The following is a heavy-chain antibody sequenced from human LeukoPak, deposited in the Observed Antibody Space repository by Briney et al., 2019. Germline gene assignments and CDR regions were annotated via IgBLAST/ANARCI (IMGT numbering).Heavy chain of an antibody. CDR1: GGTFSSYA. Sequence: GSSVKVSCKASGGTFSSYAISWVRQAPGQGLEWMGRIIPIFGTANYAQKLQGRVTMTTDTSTSTAYMELRSLRSDDTAVYYCAREQLFSDYWGQGTLVTVSS. J-gene: IGHJ4*02. CDR3: AREQLFSDY. CDR2: IIPIFGTA. D-gene: IGHD3-10*02. V-gene: IGHV1-69*05.